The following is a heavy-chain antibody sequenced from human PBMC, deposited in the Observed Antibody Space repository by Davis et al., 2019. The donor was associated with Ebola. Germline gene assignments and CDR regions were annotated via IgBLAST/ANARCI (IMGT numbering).Heavy chain of an antibody. CDR3: TRDLYGSGGDYFDP. CDR1: GVTFRNYV. J-gene: IGHJ5*02. Sequence: GESLKISCAVSGVTFRNYVMSWVRQAPGKGLEWISHISSSSNYIKYADSVKGRFIISRDNAKNTLSLQMIDLRSEGTACYYCTRDLYGSGGDYFDPWGQGTLVTVSS. V-gene: IGHV3-21*06. D-gene: IGHD3-10*01. CDR2: ISSSSNYI.